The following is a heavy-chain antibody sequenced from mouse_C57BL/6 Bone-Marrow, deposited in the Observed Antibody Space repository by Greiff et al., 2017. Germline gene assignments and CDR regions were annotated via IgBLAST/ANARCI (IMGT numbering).Heavy chain of an antibody. Sequence: DVQLQESGAELVRPGASVKLSCTASGFNIKDDYIHWVKQRPEQGLEWIGWIDPEIGDTEYASKFQGKATITSETSSNTAYLKLSSLTSEDTAVYYCSSFDGNYVDFWGQGTPLTVAS. CDR2: IDPEIGDT. D-gene: IGHD2-3*01. CDR3: SSFDGNYVDF. V-gene: IGHV14-4*01. J-gene: IGHJ2*01. CDR1: GFNIKDDY.